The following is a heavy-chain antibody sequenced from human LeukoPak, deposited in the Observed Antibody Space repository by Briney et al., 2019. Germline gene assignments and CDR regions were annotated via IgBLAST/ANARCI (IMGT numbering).Heavy chain of an antibody. CDR2: ISGSGGST. J-gene: IGHJ4*02. CDR3: AKGCSGSYLDCFDY. D-gene: IGHD1-26*01. Sequence: GGSLRLSSAASGFAFSSYAMSWVRQAPGKGLEWVSAISGSGGSTYYADSVKGRFTISRDNSKNTLYLQMNSLRAEDTAVYYCAKGCSGSYLDCFDYWGQGTLVTVSS. CDR1: GFAFSSYA. V-gene: IGHV3-23*01.